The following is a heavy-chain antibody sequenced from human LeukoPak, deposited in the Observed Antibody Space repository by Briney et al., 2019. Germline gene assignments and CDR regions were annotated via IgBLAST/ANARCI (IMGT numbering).Heavy chain of an antibody. Sequence: GGSLRLSCAASGFTFSSYGMHWVRQAPGKGLEWVAVISYDGSNKYYADSVKGRFTISRDNSKTTLYLQMNSLRAEDTAVYYCAKEGIAVAGEGYFDYWGQGTLVTVSS. V-gene: IGHV3-30*18. CDR1: GFTFSSYG. CDR3: AKEGIAVAGEGYFDY. D-gene: IGHD6-19*01. J-gene: IGHJ4*02. CDR2: ISYDGSNK.